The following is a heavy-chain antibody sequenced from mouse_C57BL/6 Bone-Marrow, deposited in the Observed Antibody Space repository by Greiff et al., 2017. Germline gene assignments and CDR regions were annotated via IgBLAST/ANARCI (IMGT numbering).Heavy chain of an antibody. J-gene: IGHJ1*03. V-gene: IGHV1-18*01. D-gene: IGHD1-1*01. CDR3: ARLDYYYGSSYVYWYFDV. Sequence: VQLQQSGPELVKPGASVKIPCKASGYTFTDYNMDWVKQSHGKSLEWIGDINPNNGGTIYNQKFKGKATLTVDKSSSTAYMELRSLTSEDTAVYYCARLDYYYGSSYVYWYFDVWGTGTTVTVSS. CDR2: INPNNGGT. CDR1: GYTFTDYN.